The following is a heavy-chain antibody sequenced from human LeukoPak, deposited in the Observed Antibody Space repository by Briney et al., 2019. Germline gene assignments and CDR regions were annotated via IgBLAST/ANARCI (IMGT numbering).Heavy chain of an antibody. CDR3: VTTRGSSWPPFDP. D-gene: IGHD2-15*01. V-gene: IGHV3-64D*06. CDR2: ISSNGGST. Sequence: GGSLRLSCSASGFTFSSYAMHWVRQAPGKGLEYVSAISSNGGSTYYADSVKGRFTISRDNSKNTLYLQMSSLRAEDTAVYYCVTTRGSSWPPFDPWGQGTLVTVSS. J-gene: IGHJ5*02. CDR1: GFTFSSYA.